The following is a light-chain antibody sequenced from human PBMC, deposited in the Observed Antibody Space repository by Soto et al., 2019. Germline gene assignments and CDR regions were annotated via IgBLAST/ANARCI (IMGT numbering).Light chain of an antibody. Sequence: AIQMTQSPSSLSASVGDRVTMTCRASQGIKNDLGWYQQRPGKAPQLLIYGASTLQSGVPSRFSATGSGIEFTLTINSLQPEDFATYYCLQDFTYPLTFGPGTRVHL. CDR3: LQDFTYPLT. V-gene: IGKV1-6*01. CDR2: GAS. CDR1: QGIKND. J-gene: IGKJ3*01.